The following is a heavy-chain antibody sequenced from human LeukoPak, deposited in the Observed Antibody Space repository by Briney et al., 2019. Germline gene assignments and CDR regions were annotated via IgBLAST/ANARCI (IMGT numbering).Heavy chain of an antibody. CDR1: GFTFSSYN. V-gene: IGHV3-21*01. J-gene: IGHJ2*01. Sequence: GGSLRLSCAASGFTFSSYNMNRVRQAPGKGLEWVSSISSGSIHIYYADSVQGRFTISKDNAKSSLYLQMNGLRAEDTAIYYCATTPGGDTTGYYPWYFDLWGRGTLVTVSS. CDR3: ATTPGGDTTGYYPWYFDL. CDR2: ISSGSIHI. D-gene: IGHD3-22*01.